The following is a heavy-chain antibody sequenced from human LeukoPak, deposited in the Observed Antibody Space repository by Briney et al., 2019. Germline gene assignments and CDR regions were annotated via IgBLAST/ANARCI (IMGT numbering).Heavy chain of an antibody. CDR3: ARGERYYFDY. V-gene: IGHV4-59*01. D-gene: IGHD1-26*01. Sequence: SETLSLTCTVSGGSISSYYWSWIRQPPGKGLEWIGYIYYSGSTNYNPSLKSRVTISVDTSKNQFSLKLSSVTAADTAVYYCARGERYYFDYWGQGALVTVSS. CDR2: IYYSGST. CDR1: GGSISSYY. J-gene: IGHJ4*02.